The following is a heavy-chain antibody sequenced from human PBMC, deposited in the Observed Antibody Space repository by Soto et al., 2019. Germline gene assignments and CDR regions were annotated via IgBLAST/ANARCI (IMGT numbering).Heavy chain of an antibody. CDR3: ARGGLDDFWSGYLYHLDS. D-gene: IGHD3-3*01. J-gene: IGHJ4*02. CDR2: IYLSGFT. Sequence: PSETLSLTCTVSGGSITSSKHYWSWIRQHPGKGLEWIGYIYLSGFTFSNPSLKSRVTMSIDTSKNQFSLKLSSVTAADTAVYYCARGGLDDFWSGYLYHLDSWGLGTLVTLSS. V-gene: IGHV4-30-4*08. CDR1: GGSITSSKHY.